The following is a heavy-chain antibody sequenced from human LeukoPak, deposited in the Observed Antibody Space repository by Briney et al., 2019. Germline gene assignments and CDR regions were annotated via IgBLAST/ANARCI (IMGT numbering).Heavy chain of an antibody. D-gene: IGHD3-22*01. Sequence: SETLSLTCTVSGGSISSSSHYWGWIRQPPGKGLEWIGSIHYSGSTYYNPSLKSRVTTSVDTSKNQFSLKLSSVTAADTAVYYCARRSYYDSSGKFDYWGQGTLVTVSS. J-gene: IGHJ4*02. CDR1: GGSISSSSHY. CDR2: IHYSGST. CDR3: ARRSYYDSSGKFDY. V-gene: IGHV4-39*01.